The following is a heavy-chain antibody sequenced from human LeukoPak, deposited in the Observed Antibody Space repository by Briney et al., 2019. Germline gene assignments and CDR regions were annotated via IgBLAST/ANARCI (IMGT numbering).Heavy chain of an antibody. CDR1: GFSFRNYA. CDR2: ISSNGGST. Sequence: PGGSLRLSCAASGFSFRNYAMHWVRQAPGKGLEYVSAISSNGGSTYCANSVKGRFTISRDNSKNTLYLQMNSLRGEDTAVYSCARGQRRHIDMAPSFDYWGQGTLVTVSS. D-gene: IGHD5-24*01. V-gene: IGHV3-64*01. J-gene: IGHJ4*02. CDR3: ARGQRRHIDMAPSFDY.